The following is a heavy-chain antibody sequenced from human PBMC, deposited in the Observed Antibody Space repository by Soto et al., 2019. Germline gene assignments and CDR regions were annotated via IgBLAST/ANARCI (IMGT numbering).Heavy chain of an antibody. CDR1: GDSVSSGTYY. D-gene: IGHD5-18*01. Sequence: QVQLQESGPGLVKPSETLSLTCTVSGDSVSSGTYYWTWIRQPPGKGLEWIGYIYYSGSTNYNPSLKSRVTISVDTSKNQFSLKLTSVTAADTAVYYCARDIRGYSRAFDYWGQGTLVTVSS. V-gene: IGHV4-61*01. CDR3: ARDIRGYSRAFDY. CDR2: IYYSGST. J-gene: IGHJ4*02.